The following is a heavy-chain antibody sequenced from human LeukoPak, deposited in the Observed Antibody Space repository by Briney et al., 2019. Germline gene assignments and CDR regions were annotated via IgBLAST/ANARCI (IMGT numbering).Heavy chain of an antibody. CDR1: GFTLRSYA. J-gene: IGHJ4*02. D-gene: IGHD6-19*01. CDR3: AKEPGAVAGHHAIAY. Sequence: GGSLRLSCAASGFTLRSYAMRGVRQAPGKGGEGVSAISGSGGRTSYPHSVKGRFTISRDNSKNPLYLQMNSLRAEDTAVYYCAKEPGAVAGHHAIAYWGQGTLVTVSS. CDR2: ISGSGGRT. V-gene: IGHV3-23*01.